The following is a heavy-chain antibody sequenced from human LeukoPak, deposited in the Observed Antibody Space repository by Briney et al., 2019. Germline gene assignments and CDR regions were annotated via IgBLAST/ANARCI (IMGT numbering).Heavy chain of an antibody. D-gene: IGHD5-18*01. J-gene: IGHJ5*02. Sequence: PGGSLRLSCAASGFTFHDYGISWVRQAPGKGLERVSGINWNGGSTGYADSVKGRFTISRDNAKNSLYLQMNSLRAEDTALYYCARDPTTDTANWFDPWGQGTLVTVSS. CDR3: ARDPTTDTANWFDP. CDR1: GFTFHDYG. V-gene: IGHV3-20*04. CDR2: INWNGGST.